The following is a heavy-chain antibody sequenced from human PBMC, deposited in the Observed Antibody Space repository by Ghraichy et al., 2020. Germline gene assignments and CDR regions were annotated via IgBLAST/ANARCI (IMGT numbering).Heavy chain of an antibody. J-gene: IGHJ4*02. Sequence: GGSLRLSCAASGFTVSSNYMTWVRQAPGKGLEWVSVIYTGGSTFYADSMKGRFTISRDNSKNTLYLQMNSLRAEDTAVYYCARDRYNYGYSFDSWGQGTLVTVSS. D-gene: IGHD5-18*01. CDR3: ARDRYNYGYSFDS. V-gene: IGHV3-66*01. CDR1: GFTVSSNY. CDR2: IYTGGST.